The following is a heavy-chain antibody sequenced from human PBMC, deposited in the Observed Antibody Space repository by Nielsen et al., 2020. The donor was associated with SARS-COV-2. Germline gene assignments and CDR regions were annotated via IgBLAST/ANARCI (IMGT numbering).Heavy chain of an antibody. CDR3: ASGNYYDSSGYYSRYYYFDY. J-gene: IGHJ4*02. D-gene: IGHD3-22*01. Sequence: VRQAPGKGLEWVAVISYDGSNKYYADSVKGRFTISRDNSKNTLYLQMNSLRAEDTAVYYCASGNYYDSSGYYSRYYYFDYWGQGTLVTVSS. V-gene: IGHV3-30*04. CDR2: ISYDGSNK.